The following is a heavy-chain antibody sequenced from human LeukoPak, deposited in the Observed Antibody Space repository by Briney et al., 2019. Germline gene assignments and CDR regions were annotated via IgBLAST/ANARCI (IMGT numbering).Heavy chain of an antibody. Sequence: AAVKVSCKASGYTFTSNYIHWVRQAPGQGLEWMGMIYPRDGSTSYAQKFQGRVTMTTDTSTSTAYMELRSLRSDDTAVYYCARVGISSGGFDYWGQGTLVTVSS. CDR2: IYPRDGST. D-gene: IGHD6-25*01. V-gene: IGHV1-46*01. CDR1: GYTFTSNY. CDR3: ARVGISSGGFDY. J-gene: IGHJ4*02.